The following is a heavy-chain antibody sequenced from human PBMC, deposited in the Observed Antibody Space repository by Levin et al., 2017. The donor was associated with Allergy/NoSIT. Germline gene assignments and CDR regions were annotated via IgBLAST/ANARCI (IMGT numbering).Heavy chain of an antibody. Sequence: GESLKISCAASGFIFSGSAIHWVRQASGKGLEWVGRIRSKDYNYATAYAASVKGRFTISRDDSKNTAYLQMNSLKTEDTALYYCARFRGVAAAGYYFDSWGQGTLVTVSS. CDR1: GFIFSGSA. V-gene: IGHV3-73*01. CDR2: IRSKDYNYAT. J-gene: IGHJ4*02. D-gene: IGHD6-13*01. CDR3: ARFRGVAAAGYYFDS.